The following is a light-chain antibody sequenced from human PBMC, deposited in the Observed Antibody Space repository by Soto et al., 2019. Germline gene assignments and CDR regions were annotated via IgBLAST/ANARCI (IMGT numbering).Light chain of an antibody. CDR3: QQRSNRSHPYT. J-gene: IGKJ2*01. CDR1: QSVSSY. Sequence: EIVLTQSPATVSLSPGERATLSCRASQSVSSYLAWYQQRPGQAPRLLIYDASTRATGIPARFSGSGSGTDFTLTISSLDPEDFAVYYCQQRSNRSHPYTFGQGNKLDIK. CDR2: DAS. V-gene: IGKV3-11*01.